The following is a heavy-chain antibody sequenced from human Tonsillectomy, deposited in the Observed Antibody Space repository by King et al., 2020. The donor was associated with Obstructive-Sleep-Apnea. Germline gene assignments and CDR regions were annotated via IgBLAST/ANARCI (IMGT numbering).Heavy chain of an antibody. V-gene: IGHV3-21*01. Sequence: VQLVESGGGLVKPGGSLRLSCAASGFIFSDDDMNWVRRAPGKGLEWVSSINTISHYIYYADSVKGRFTISRDNANNLVYLQMSSLRAEDTAMYYCTSALGSRALRDNWFDLWGQGTLVTVSS. CDR2: INTISHYI. D-gene: IGHD3-10*01. CDR1: GFIFSDDD. CDR3: TSALGSRALRDNWFDL. J-gene: IGHJ5*02.